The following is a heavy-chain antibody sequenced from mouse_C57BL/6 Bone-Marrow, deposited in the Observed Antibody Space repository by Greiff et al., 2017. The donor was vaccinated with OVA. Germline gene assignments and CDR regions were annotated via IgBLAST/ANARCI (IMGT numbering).Heavy chain of an antibody. Sequence: VQLKESGAELVRPGASVKLSCTASGFNIKDDYMHWVKQRPEQRLEWIGWIDPENGDTEYASKFQGKATITADTSSNTAYLQLSSLTSEDTAVYYCTTWGGYWGQGTTLTVSS. V-gene: IGHV14-4*01. CDR2: IDPENGDT. CDR3: TTWGGY. J-gene: IGHJ2*01. CDR1: GFNIKDDY.